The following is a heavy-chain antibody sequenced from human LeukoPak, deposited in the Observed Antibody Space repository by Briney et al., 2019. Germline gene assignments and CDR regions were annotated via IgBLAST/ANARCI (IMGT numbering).Heavy chain of an antibody. CDR2: IYYSGST. J-gene: IGHJ6*03. Sequence: PSETLSLTCTVSGGSISSSSYYWGWIRQPPGKGLEWIGSIYYSGSTNYNPSLKSRVTISVDTSKNQFSLKLSSVTAADTAVYYCARGLDFWSGLTYYYYYMDVWGKGTTVTVSS. V-gene: IGHV4-39*07. D-gene: IGHD3-3*01. CDR3: ARGLDFWSGLTYYYYYMDV. CDR1: GGSISSSSYY.